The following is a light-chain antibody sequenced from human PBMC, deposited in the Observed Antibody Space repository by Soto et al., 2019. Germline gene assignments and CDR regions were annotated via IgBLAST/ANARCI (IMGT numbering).Light chain of an antibody. Sequence: QPVLTQPVSVSGSPGQSITMSCTGTSSDVGAYNYVYWYRQHPGKAPKLIIYDVSNRPSGVSNRFSGSKSGNTASLIISGLQAEDEADYYCTSYTSSSGYVFGTGTKVTVL. CDR1: SSDVGAYNY. V-gene: IGLV2-14*01. J-gene: IGLJ1*01. CDR3: TSYTSSSGYV. CDR2: DVS.